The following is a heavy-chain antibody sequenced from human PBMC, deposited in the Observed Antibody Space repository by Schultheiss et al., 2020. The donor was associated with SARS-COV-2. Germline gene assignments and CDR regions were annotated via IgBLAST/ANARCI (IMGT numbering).Heavy chain of an antibody. CDR3: ARAPPMVRGYYYYGMDV. CDR1: GGSISSYY. Sequence: SETLSLTCTVSGGSISSYYWSWIRQPPGKGLEWIGYIYYSGSTNYNPSLKSRVTISVDTSKNQFSLKLSSVTAADTAVYYCARAPPMVRGYYYYGMDVWGQGTTVTVSS. CDR2: IYYSGST. J-gene: IGHJ6*02. D-gene: IGHD3-10*01. V-gene: IGHV4-59*01.